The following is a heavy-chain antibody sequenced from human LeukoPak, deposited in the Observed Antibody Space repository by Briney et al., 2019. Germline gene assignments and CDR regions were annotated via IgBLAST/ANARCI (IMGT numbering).Heavy chain of an antibody. CDR1: GFTFSSYS. D-gene: IGHD4-17*01. V-gene: IGHV3-21*01. Sequence: GGSLRLSCAASGFTFSSYSMNWVRQAPGKGLEWVSSISSSSSYICYADSVKGRFTISRDNAKNSLYLQMNSLRAEDTAVYYCARTTTVTPRYYYYGMDVWGQGTTVTVSS. CDR2: ISSSSSYI. CDR3: ARTTTVTPRYYYYGMDV. J-gene: IGHJ6*02.